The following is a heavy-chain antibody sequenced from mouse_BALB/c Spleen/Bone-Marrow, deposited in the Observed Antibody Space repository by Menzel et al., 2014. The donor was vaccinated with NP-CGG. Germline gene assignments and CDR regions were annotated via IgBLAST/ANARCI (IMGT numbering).Heavy chain of an antibody. D-gene: IGHD2-1*01. V-gene: IGHV1-7*01. CDR1: GYTFTSYW. J-gene: IGHJ4*01. CDR2: INPSTGYT. Sequence: VQGVESGAELAKPGASVKMSCKASGYTFTSYWMHWVKQRPGQGLEWIGYINPSTGYTEYNQKFKDKATLTADKSSSTAYMQLSSLTSEDSAVYYCARKGNYVAMDYWGQGTSVTVSS. CDR3: ARKGNYVAMDY.